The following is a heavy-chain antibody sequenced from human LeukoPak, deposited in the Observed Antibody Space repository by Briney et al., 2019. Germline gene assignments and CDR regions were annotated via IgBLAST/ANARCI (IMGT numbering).Heavy chain of an antibody. CDR1: GFTISSYW. V-gene: IGHV3-23*01. Sequence: PGGSLRLSCAVSGFTISSYWMTWVRQAPGKGLEWVSAISGSGGSTYYADSVKGRFTISRDNSKNTLYLQMNSLRAEDTAVYYCATSLGPLTEYWGQGTLVTVSS. D-gene: IGHD7-27*01. CDR3: ATSLGPLTEY. J-gene: IGHJ4*02. CDR2: ISGSGGST.